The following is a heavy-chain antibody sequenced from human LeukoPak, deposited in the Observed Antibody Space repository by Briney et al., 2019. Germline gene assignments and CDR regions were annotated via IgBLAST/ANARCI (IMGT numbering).Heavy chain of an antibody. Sequence: ASVKVSCKASGGTFSSYAISWVRQAPGQGLDWMGGIIPIFGTANYAQKFQGRVTITADESTSTAYMELSSLRSEDTAVYYCARKILTYGDYVGGAFDIWGQGTMVTVSS. V-gene: IGHV1-69*13. CDR2: IIPIFGTA. CDR1: GGTFSSYA. D-gene: IGHD4-17*01. J-gene: IGHJ3*02. CDR3: ARKILTYGDYVGGAFDI.